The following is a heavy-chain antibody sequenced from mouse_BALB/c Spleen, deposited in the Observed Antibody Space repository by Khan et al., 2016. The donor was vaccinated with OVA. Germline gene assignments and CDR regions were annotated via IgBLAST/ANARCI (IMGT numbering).Heavy chain of an antibody. D-gene: IGHD2-1*01. J-gene: IGHJ4*01. CDR2: IYYSGII. Sequence: VQLQQSGPDLVKPSQSLSLTCTVTGYSITSGYSWHWIRQFPGNKLEWLGYIYYSGIINFNPSLKSRISITRDTSKHQFFLQLNSVTAEDTATYYCARDGNYMDYWGQGTSVTVSS. V-gene: IGHV3-1*02. CDR1: GYSITSGYS. CDR3: ARDGNYMDY.